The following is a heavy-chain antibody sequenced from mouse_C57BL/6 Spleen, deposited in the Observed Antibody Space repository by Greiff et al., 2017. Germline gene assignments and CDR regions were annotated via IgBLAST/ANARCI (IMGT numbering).Heavy chain of an antibody. CDR1: GFTFTDYY. D-gene: IGHD1-1*01. V-gene: IGHV7-3*01. J-gene: IGHJ1*03. CDR3: ARLSSTVGYFDV. CDR2: IRNKANGYTT. Sequence: EVKLVESGGGLVQPGGSLSLSCAASGFTFTDYYMSWVRQPPGKALEWLGFIRNKANGYTTEYSASVKGRFTISRDNSQSILYLQMNALRAEDSATYYCARLSSTVGYFDVWGTGTTVTVSS.